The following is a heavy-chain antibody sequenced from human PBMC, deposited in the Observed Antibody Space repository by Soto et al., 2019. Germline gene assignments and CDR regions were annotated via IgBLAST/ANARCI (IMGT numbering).Heavy chain of an antibody. Sequence: PGGSLRLSCAASGFTFSSYAMHWVRQAPGKGLEWVAVMSHDGSNKYYADSVKGRFTISRDNSKNTLYLQMNSLRAEDTAVYYCAREGDSSGYYFYYYYGMDVWGQGTTVTVSS. D-gene: IGHD3-22*01. CDR3: AREGDSSGYYFYYYYGMDV. J-gene: IGHJ6*02. CDR1: GFTFSSYA. CDR2: MSHDGSNK. V-gene: IGHV3-30-3*01.